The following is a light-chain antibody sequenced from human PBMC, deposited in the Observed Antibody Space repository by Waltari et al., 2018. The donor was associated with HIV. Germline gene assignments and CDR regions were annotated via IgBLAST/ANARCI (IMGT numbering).Light chain of an antibody. Sequence: QSVLTQTPSASGTPGQRVTISCSGSSSNIGNTYVYWYPQLPGTAPKLLMYRNNQRPSGVPDRFSGSKSGTSASLAISGLRSEDEADYYCAAWEDSLSVVVFGGGTKLTVL. CDR2: RNN. J-gene: IGLJ2*01. CDR1: SSNIGNTY. CDR3: AAWEDSLSVVV. V-gene: IGLV1-47*01.